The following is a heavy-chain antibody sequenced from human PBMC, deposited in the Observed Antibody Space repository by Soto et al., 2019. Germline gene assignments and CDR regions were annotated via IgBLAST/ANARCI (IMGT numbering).Heavy chain of an antibody. V-gene: IGHV1-2*04. Sequence: ASVKVSYKASGYTFTGYYMHWVRQAPGQGLEWMGWINPNSGGTNYAQKFQGWVTMTRDTSISTAYMELSRLRSDDTAVYYCAREGPTGYYDFWSGYGPHYYYYGMDVWGQGTTVTVSS. CDR2: INPNSGGT. D-gene: IGHD3-3*01. CDR3: AREGPTGYYDFWSGYGPHYYYYGMDV. CDR1: GYTFTGYY. J-gene: IGHJ6*02.